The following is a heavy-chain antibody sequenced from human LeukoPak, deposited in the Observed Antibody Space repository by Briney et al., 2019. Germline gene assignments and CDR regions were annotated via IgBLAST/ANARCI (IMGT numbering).Heavy chain of an antibody. CDR3: ARDRWELLAFDI. J-gene: IGHJ3*02. CDR2: ISSSSSTI. D-gene: IGHD1-26*01. V-gene: IGHV3-48*01. Sequence: PGGSLRLSCAASGFTFSSYSMNWVRQAPGKGQEWVSYISSSSSTIYYADSVKGRFTISRDNAKNSLYLQMNSLRAEDTAVYYCARDRWELLAFDIWGQGTMVTVSS. CDR1: GFTFSSYS.